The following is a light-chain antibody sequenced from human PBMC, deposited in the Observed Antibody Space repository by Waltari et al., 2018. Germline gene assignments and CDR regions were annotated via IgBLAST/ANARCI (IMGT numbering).Light chain of an antibody. CDR1: SPNIGSIY. CDR3: AAWDDSLSVVI. CDR2: RNN. V-gene: IGLV1-47*01. J-gene: IGLJ2*01. Sequence: QSVMTQPPSASETPGQRVTISCSGSSPNIGSIYVYSYQQFPGTAPKLLIQRNNQRPSGVPDRFSGSKSGTSASLAISGLRSEDEAEYYCAAWDDSLSVVIFGGGTKLTVL.